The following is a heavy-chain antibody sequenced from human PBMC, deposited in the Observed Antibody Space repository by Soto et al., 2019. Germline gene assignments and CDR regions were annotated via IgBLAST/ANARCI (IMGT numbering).Heavy chain of an antibody. CDR3: ARGDRGAFDL. V-gene: IGHV3-74*01. Sequence: EVQLLESGGGLVQPGKPLRLSCAASGFTFSYYWMHWVRQAPGMGLVWVSRIHSDGSSTTYADSVKGRFTISRDNARNTLYLQMNSLRAEDTAVYYCARGDRGAFDLWGQGTVVTVSS. D-gene: IGHD1-26*01. J-gene: IGHJ3*01. CDR2: IHSDGSST. CDR1: GFTFSYYW.